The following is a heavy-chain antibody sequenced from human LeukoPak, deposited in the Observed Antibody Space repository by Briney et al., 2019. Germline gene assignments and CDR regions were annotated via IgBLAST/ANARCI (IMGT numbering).Heavy chain of an antibody. V-gene: IGHV1-69*06. Sequence: GASVKVSCKASGGTFSSYAISWVRQAPGQGLEWMGGIIPIFATTNYAQKFQGRVTITADKSTSTAYMELSSLRSEDTAVYYCARRGGIAAAGTDYWGQGTLVTVSS. CDR2: IIPIFATT. D-gene: IGHD6-13*01. J-gene: IGHJ4*02. CDR3: ARRGGIAAAGTDY. CDR1: GGTFSSYA.